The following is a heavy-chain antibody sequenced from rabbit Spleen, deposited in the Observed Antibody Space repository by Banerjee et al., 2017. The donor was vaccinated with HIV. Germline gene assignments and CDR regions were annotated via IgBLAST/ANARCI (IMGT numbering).Heavy chain of an antibody. CDR3: ARLGHADYPYAYGLKL. Sequence: VESGGDLVKPGASLTLTCTASGFSFSSSHYMCWVRQAPGKGLEWIACMYTGSSGSTYYASWAKGRFTISKTSSTTVTLQMTSLTAADTATYFCARLGHADYPYAYGLKLWGPGTLVTVS. CDR1: GFSFSSSHY. D-gene: IGHD6-1*01. V-gene: IGHV1S40*01. J-gene: IGHJ4*01. CDR2: MYTGSSGST.